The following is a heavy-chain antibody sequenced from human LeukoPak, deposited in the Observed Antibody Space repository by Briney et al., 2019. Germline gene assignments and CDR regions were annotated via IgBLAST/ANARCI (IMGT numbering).Heavy chain of an antibody. CDR2: INPSGGST. J-gene: IGHJ4*02. Sequence: ASVKVSCKVSGYTFTSYYMHWVRQAPGQGLEWMGMINPSGGSTSYAQKFQGRVTMTRDTSTSTVYMELSSLRSEDTAVYCCARGNPGVIDYWGQGTLVTVSS. D-gene: IGHD3-10*01. CDR1: GYTFTSYY. CDR3: ARGNPGVIDY. V-gene: IGHV1-46*01.